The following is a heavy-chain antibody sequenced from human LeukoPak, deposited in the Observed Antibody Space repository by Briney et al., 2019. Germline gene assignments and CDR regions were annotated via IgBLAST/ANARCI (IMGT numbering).Heavy chain of an antibody. CDR1: VGSISTYY. D-gene: IGHD4-17*01. Sequence: SETLSLTCRVSVGSISTYYWRGIRQPPGKGLEWIGCVSYSGTTKYSPSLKSRVTISVDTSKNQFSLKLTSVTAADTAVYYCARGNGDYVEYFQHWGQGTLVTVSS. CDR2: VSYSGTT. V-gene: IGHV4-59*01. J-gene: IGHJ1*01. CDR3: ARGNGDYVEYFQH.